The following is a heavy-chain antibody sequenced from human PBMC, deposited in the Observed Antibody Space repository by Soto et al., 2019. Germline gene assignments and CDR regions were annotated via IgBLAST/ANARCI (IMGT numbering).Heavy chain of an antibody. CDR1: GFTFSSYW. J-gene: IGHJ3*02. Sequence: GGSLRLSCAASGFTFSSYWMHWVRQAPGKGLEWVSGISWNSGSIGYADSVKGRFTISRDNAKNSLYLQMNSLRAEDTALYYCEKDINREELGGAFDIWGQGTMVTVSS. CDR3: EKDINREELGGAFDI. CDR2: ISWNSGSI. D-gene: IGHD7-27*01. V-gene: IGHV3-9*01.